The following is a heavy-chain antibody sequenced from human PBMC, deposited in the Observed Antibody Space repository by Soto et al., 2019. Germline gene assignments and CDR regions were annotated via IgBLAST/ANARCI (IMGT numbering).Heavy chain of an antibody. Sequence: GESLKISCAASGFTFSSYSMNWVRQAPGKGLEWVSYISSSSSTIYYADSVKGRFTISRDNAKNSLYLQMNSLRDEDTAVYYCARDRVVLVPALKHGMDVWAQGNTVTVSS. J-gene: IGHJ6*02. CDR2: ISSSSSTI. D-gene: IGHD2-2*01. CDR3: ARDRVVLVPALKHGMDV. V-gene: IGHV3-48*02. CDR1: GFTFSSYS.